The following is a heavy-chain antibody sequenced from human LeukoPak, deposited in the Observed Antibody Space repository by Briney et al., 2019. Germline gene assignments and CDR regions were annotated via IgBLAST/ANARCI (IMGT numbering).Heavy chain of an antibody. V-gene: IGHV3-7*04. CDR3: ARAYSSSCYNCFHP. CDR1: GFTFSTYW. CDR2: IREDGGEE. D-gene: IGHD6-13*01. J-gene: IGHJ5*02. Sequence: GGSLRLSCEASGFTFSTYWMGWVRQAPGKGLEWVANIREDGGEESYVDSVKGRFTISRDNAKKSLFLQMNSLRAEDTAVYYCARAYSSSCYNCFHPWGQGTLVIVSS.